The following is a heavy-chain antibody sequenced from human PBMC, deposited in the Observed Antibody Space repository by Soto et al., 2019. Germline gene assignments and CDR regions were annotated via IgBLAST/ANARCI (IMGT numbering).Heavy chain of an antibody. V-gene: IGHV4-34*01. J-gene: IGHJ5*02. CDR1: GGALRGFF. CDR3: ARSKVKHSSSSNWFDP. CDR2: INHSGST. Sequence: SGTLSLPFAVYGGALRGFFWSWVPQPPRKGLEWIGEINHSGSTNYNPSLKSRVTISVDTSKNQFSLKLSSVTAADTAVYYCARSKVKHSSSSNWFDPWGQGTLVTVS. D-gene: IGHD6-13*01.